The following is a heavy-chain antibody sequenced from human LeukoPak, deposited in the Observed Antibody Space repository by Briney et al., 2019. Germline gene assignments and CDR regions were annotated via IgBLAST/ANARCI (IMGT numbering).Heavy chain of an antibody. V-gene: IGHV4-34*01. Sequence: TSETLSLTCAVDGGSFSGYYWSWIRQPPGKGLEWIGEINQNGSTNYNPSFKSRVTISVDTSKNQFSLKLSSVTAADTAVYYCARGDDRYCSNYWGQGTLVTVSS. D-gene: IGHD2-2*01. J-gene: IGHJ4*02. CDR3: ARGDDRYCSNY. CDR1: GGSFSGYY. CDR2: INQNGST.